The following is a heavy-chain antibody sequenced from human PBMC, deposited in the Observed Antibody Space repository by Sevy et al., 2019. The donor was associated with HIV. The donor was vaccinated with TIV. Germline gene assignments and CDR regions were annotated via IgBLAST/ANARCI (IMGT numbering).Heavy chain of an antibody. CDR2: INPSGGST. CDR1: GYTFTSYY. J-gene: IGHJ4*02. V-gene: IGHV1-46*01. CDR3: ARSLNMVRGVIIIGSFGY. Sequence: ASVKVSCKASGYTFTSYYMHWVRQAPGQGLEWMGIINPSGGSTSYAQTFQGRVTMTRDTSTSTVYMELSSLRSEDTAVYYCARSLNMVRGVIIIGSFGYWGQGTLVTVSS. D-gene: IGHD3-10*01.